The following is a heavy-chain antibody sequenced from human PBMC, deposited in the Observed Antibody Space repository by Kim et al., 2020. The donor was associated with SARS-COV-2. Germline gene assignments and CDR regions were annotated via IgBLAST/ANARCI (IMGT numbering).Heavy chain of an antibody. D-gene: IGHD1-1*01. J-gene: IGHJ3*02. V-gene: IGHV4-30-2*04. CDR3: ARRRTGTSAFDI. Sequence: NPSVKSRVTISVGTSKTQFSLSLRSVTAADTAVYYCARRRTGTSAFDIWGQGTMVTVSS.